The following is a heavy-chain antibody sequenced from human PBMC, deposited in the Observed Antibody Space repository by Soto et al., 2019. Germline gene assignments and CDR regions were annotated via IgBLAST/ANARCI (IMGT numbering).Heavy chain of an antibody. D-gene: IGHD6-19*01. CDR3: AKDRGGGWVIDY. V-gene: IGHV3-23*01. CDR2: IGYRNTDT. CDR1: GFILSRHA. J-gene: IGHJ4*02. Sequence: EVLLLQSGGGLAQPGESLTLSCATSGFILSRHAMSWVRQAPGKGLDWVSVIGYRNTDTYYADSVKGGFTISRDESKNTVYLEMNNLRVEDTAVYYCAKDRGGGWVIDYWGQGTLVTVSS.